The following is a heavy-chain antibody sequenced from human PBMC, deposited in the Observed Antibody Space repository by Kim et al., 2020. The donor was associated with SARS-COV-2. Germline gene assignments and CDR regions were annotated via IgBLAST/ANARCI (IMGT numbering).Heavy chain of an antibody. J-gene: IGHJ4*02. V-gene: IGHV3-11*01. CDR1: GFTFSDYY. D-gene: IGHD2-2*01. CDR3: ARGETTSGVGIPWGGGWSVVVPAALDY. Sequence: GGSLRLSCAASGFTFSDYYMSWIRQAPGKGLEWVSYISSSGSTIYYADSVKGRFTISRDNAKNSLYLQMNSLRAEDTAVYYCARGETTSGVGIPWGGGWSVVVPAALDYWGQGTLVTVSS. CDR2: ISSSGSTI.